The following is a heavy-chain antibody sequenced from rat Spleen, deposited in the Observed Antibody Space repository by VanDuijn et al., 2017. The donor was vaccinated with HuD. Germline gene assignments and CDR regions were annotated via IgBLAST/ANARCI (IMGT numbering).Heavy chain of an antibody. Sequence: QVQLKESGPGLVQPSQTLSLTCTVSGLSLTSNSVSWIRQSPGKGLEWMGVMWNGGDTAYNSALKSRLSISRDTSKSQVFLKMNSLQTEDTAMYFCARSPANWELGAFDYWGQGVMVTVSS. D-gene: IGHD5-1*01. CDR2: MWNGGDT. V-gene: IGHV2-47*01. J-gene: IGHJ2*01. CDR3: ARSPANWELGAFDY. CDR1: GLSLTSNS.